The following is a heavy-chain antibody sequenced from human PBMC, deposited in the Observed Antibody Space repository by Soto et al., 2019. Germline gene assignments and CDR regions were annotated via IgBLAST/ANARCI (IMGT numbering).Heavy chain of an antibody. Sequence: PGGSLRLSCAASGFTFSSYSMNWVRQAPGKGLEWVSSISSSSSYIYYADSVKGRFTISRDNAKNSLYLQMNSLRAEDTAVYYCARDPPRVAATPVYPNWFDPWGQGTLVTVSS. J-gene: IGHJ5*02. D-gene: IGHD2-15*01. CDR1: GFTFSSYS. CDR2: ISSSSSYI. CDR3: ARDPPRVAATPVYPNWFDP. V-gene: IGHV3-21*01.